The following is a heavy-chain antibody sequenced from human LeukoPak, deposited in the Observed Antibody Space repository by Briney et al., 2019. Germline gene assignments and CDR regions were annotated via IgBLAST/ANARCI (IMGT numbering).Heavy chain of an antibody. D-gene: IGHD6-19*01. Sequence: GGSLRLSCAASGFTFSSYWMHWVRQAPEKGLVWVSRINPDGSTTTYADSVEGRFTISRDNARNTLYLQMNSLRVEDTAVYYCATTPGYSSGWSDSWGQGSLVTVSS. J-gene: IGHJ4*02. CDR2: INPDGSTT. CDR1: GFTFSSYW. CDR3: ATTPGYSSGWSDS. V-gene: IGHV3-74*01.